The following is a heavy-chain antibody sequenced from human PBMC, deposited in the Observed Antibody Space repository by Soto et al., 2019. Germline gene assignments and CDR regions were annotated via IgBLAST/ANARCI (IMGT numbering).Heavy chain of an antibody. CDR3: ARDYYGSGSYGGGYYYYGMDV. V-gene: IGHV3-11*06. Sequence: PGGSLRLSCAASGFTFSDYYMSWIRQAPGKGLEWVSYISSSSSYTNYADSVKGRFTISRDNAKNSLYLQMNSLRAEDTAVYYCARDYYGSGSYGGGYYYYGMDVWGQGTTVTVSS. D-gene: IGHD3-10*01. CDR2: ISSSSSYT. J-gene: IGHJ6*02. CDR1: GFTFSDYY.